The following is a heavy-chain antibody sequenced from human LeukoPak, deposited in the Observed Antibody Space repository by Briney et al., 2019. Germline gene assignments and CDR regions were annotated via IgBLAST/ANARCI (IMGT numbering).Heavy chain of an antibody. Sequence: GGSLRLSCAASGFGVNSNYMSWVRQAPGKGLEWVSVISGGGSTYYADSVKGRFTISRDISKNTLYLQMNSLRAEDTAVYYCARGGGSGSYESFDYWGQGALVTVSS. CDR3: ARGGGSGSYESFDY. D-gene: IGHD3-10*01. J-gene: IGHJ4*02. V-gene: IGHV3-53*01. CDR2: ISGGGST. CDR1: GFGVNSNY.